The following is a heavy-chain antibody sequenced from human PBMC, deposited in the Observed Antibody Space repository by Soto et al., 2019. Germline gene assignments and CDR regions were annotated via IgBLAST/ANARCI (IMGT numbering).Heavy chain of an antibody. CDR2: IKSKTDGGTT. CDR3: TTDSDDSSGYYF. J-gene: IGHJ4*02. V-gene: IGHV3-15*01. D-gene: IGHD3-22*01. Sequence: EVQLVESGGGLVKPGGSLRLSCAASGFTFSNAWMSWVRQAPGKGLEWVGRIKSKTDGGTTDYAAPVKGRFTISRDDSKNTLYLQMNRLKTEDTAVYYCTTDSDDSSGYYFWGQGTLVTVSS. CDR1: GFTFSNAW.